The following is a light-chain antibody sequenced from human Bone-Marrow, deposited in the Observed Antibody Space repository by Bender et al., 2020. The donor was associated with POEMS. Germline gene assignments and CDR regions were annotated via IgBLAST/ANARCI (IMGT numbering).Light chain of an antibody. J-gene: IGLJ3*02. Sequence: SYELTQPPSVSVSPGQTARITCSGDELANQYGYWYQQKAGQAPVVVIYKDTERPSGIPERFSGSISGTMATLTISGVQAEDEADYYCQSVDNSNSYRVFGGGTKLTVL. CDR3: QSVDNSNSYRV. CDR1: ELANQY. CDR2: KDT. V-gene: IGLV3-25*03.